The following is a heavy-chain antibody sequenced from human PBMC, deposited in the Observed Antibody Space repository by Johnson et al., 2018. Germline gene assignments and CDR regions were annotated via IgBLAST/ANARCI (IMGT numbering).Heavy chain of an antibody. Sequence: DQLVQAGGGLVEPGGSLRLSCTASGFTFTSYAMTWVRQAPGKGLEGVSVISGGGGSPYDADSVKGRFTTSRDNSKTPLFLQMNSLRAEDTAVYYCAKSIGVAGGSYYYYGMDVWGQGTTVTVSS. J-gene: IGHJ6*02. CDR2: ISGGGGSP. D-gene: IGHD6-19*01. CDR3: AKSIGVAGGSYYYYGMDV. CDR1: GFTFTSYA. V-gene: IGHV3-23*04.